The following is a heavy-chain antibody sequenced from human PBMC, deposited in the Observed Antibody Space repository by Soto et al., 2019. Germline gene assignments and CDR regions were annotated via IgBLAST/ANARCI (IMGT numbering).Heavy chain of an antibody. Sequence: SQTLSLTCAISGDSVSSNSAAWNWIRQSPSRGLEWLGRTYYRSKWYNDYAVSVKSRITINPDTSKNQFSLQLNSVTPEDTAVYYCAYAAAGLGQTLQHPYYYYYGMDVWGQGTTVTVSS. D-gene: IGHD6-13*01. J-gene: IGHJ6*02. CDR2: TYYRSKWYN. CDR1: GDSVSSNSAA. CDR3: AYAAAGLGQTLQHPYYYYYGMDV. V-gene: IGHV6-1*01.